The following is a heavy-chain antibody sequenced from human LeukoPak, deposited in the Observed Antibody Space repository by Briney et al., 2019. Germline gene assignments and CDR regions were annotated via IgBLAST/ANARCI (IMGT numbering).Heavy chain of an antibody. CDR1: GGSFSGYY. D-gene: IGHD2-15*01. CDR3: ARWWFASEIFDY. J-gene: IGHJ4*02. Sequence: SETLSLTCAVYGGSFSGYYWSWIRQPPGKGLEWIGYIYHSGSTYYNPSLKSRVTISVDRSKNQFSLKLSSVTAADTAVYYCARWWFASEIFDYWGQGTLVTVSS. V-gene: IGHV4-30-2*01. CDR2: IYHSGST.